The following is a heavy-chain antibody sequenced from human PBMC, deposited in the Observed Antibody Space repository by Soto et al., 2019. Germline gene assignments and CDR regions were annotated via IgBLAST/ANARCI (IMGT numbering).Heavy chain of an antibody. V-gene: IGHV3-74*01. D-gene: IGHD3-10*01. CDR3: ARDPVLLRFGELLRGYYFDY. CDR2: INSDGSST. J-gene: IGHJ4*02. CDR1: GFTFSSYW. Sequence: EVQLVESGGGLVRPGGSLRLSCAASGFTFSSYWMHWVRQAPGKGLVWVSRINSDGSSTSYADSVKGRFTISRDNAKNTLYMQMNSLRAEDTAVYYCARDPVLLRFGELLRGYYFDYWGQGTLVTVSS.